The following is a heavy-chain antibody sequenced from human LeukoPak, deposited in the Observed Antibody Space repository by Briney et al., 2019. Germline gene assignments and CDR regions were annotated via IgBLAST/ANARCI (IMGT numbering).Heavy chain of an antibody. V-gene: IGHV1-2*02. CDR3: ARAGSYRYADY. Sequence: ASVKVSCKASGYTFTGYYMHWVRQAPGQGLEWMGWINPNSGGTNYAQKFQGRVTMTRDTSISTAYMELSSLTSDDTAVYFCARAGSYRYADYWGQGTVVTVSS. CDR1: GYTFTGYY. J-gene: IGHJ4*02. D-gene: IGHD3-16*02. CDR2: INPNSGGT.